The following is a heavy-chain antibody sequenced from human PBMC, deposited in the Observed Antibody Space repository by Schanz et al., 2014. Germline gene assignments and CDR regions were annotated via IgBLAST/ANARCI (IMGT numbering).Heavy chain of an antibody. Sequence: QVQLMQSGAEMKKPGASVKVSCKASGYSFTDFYIHWLRQAPGQGPEWLGWINPNSDGTKYAQKCQGRVTMTRDTSVNPAYLDLSSLTSDDTAVYYCARGDVNWFDPWGQGTLVTVSS. CDR2: INPNSDGT. J-gene: IGHJ5*02. V-gene: IGHV1-2*02. CDR1: GYSFTDFY. CDR3: ARGDVNWFDP.